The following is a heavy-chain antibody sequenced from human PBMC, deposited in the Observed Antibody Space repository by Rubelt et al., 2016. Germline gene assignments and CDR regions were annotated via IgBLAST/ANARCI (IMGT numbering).Heavy chain of an antibody. CDR3: AREGSGSRGGAFDI. Sequence: YYADSVKGRFTISRDNSKNTLYLQMNSLRAEDTAVYYCAREGSGSRGGAFDIWGQGTMVTVSS. V-gene: IGHV3-66*01. J-gene: IGHJ3*02. D-gene: IGHD2-15*01.